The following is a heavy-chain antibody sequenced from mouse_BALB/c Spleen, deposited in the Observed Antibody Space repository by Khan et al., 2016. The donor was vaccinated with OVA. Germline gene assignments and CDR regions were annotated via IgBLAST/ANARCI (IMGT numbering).Heavy chain of an antibody. V-gene: IGHV1-9*01. CDR2: ILPGSGRN. J-gene: IGHJ3*01. CDR1: GYTFSSYW. CDR3: ARWNYYGSSSWFGY. D-gene: IGHD1-1*01. Sequence: VQLQQSGAELMRPGASVKISCKATGYTFSSYWIEWVKQRPGHGLEWIGEILPGSGRNNYNEKFKGKATFTADTSSNTAYMQLSSLTSEDSAVYYCARWNYYGSSSWFGYWGQWTLVTVSA.